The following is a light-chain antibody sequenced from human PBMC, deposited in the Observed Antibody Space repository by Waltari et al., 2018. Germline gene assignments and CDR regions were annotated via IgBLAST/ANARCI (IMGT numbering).Light chain of an antibody. J-gene: IGKJ2*01. Sequence: DIVMTQSQDSLAVSLGERATINCRSSQSVLYSSNNKNFLAWYQQKPGQPPKLLIYWASARSSGVPDRFSCSGSGTDFTLTISSLQAEDVAVYYCQQYYSNPPTFGQGTKLVI. CDR3: QQYYSNPPT. CDR2: WAS. CDR1: QSVLYSSNNKNF. V-gene: IGKV4-1*01.